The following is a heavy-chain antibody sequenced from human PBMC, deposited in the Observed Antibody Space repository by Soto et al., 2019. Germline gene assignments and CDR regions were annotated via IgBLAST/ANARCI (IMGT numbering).Heavy chain of an antibody. J-gene: IGHJ4*02. Sequence: QVQLQQWGAGLLKPSETLSLTCAVYGGSFSGYYWSWIRQPPGKGLEWIGEINHSGSTNYNPSLKSRVTISVDTSKNQFSLKLSSVTAADTAVYYCARGGALYSSSWYGAGGARPFDYWGQGTLVTVSS. CDR3: ARGGALYSSSWYGAGGARPFDY. D-gene: IGHD6-13*01. V-gene: IGHV4-34*01. CDR1: GGSFSGYY. CDR2: INHSGST.